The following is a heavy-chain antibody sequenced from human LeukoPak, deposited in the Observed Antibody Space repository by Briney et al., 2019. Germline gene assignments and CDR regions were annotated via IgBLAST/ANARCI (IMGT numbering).Heavy chain of an antibody. CDR1: GFNVSRNY. D-gene: IGHD3-10*01. CDR3: ARGIIYLDY. V-gene: IGHV3-53*04. Sequence: PGVSLRLSCEASGFNVSRNYMICVRQAPGKGREWVSFIFGDGTTNYADSVKGRFHISRHNSKNTLYLQMNSLRAEDTAVYYCARGIIYLDYWGQGTLVTVSS. CDR2: IFGDGTT. J-gene: IGHJ4*02.